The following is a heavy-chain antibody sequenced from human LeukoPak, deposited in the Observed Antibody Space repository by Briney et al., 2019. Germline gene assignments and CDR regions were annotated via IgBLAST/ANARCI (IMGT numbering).Heavy chain of an antibody. D-gene: IGHD2-21*02. CDR2: INHSGST. J-gene: IGHJ4*02. CDR1: GGSFSGYY. CDR3: ARARGAYCGGDCYLSYFDD. V-gene: IGHV4-34*01. Sequence: SETLSLTCAVYGGSFSGYYWSWLRQPPGKGLEWIGEINHSGSTNYNPSLKSRVTISVDTSKNQFSLKLSSVTAADTAVYYCARARGAYCGGDCYLSYFDDWGQGTLVTVAS.